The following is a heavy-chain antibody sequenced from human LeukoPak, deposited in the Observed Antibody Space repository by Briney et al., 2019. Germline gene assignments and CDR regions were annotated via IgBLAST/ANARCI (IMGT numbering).Heavy chain of an antibody. V-gene: IGHV4-34*01. CDR1: GFTVSSYA. Sequence: GSLRLSCAASGFTVSSYAMSWIRQPPGKWLEWIGEINHSGSTNYNPSLKSRVTISVDTSKNQFSLKLSSVTAADTAVYYCARGSNWAVDYWGQGTLVTVSS. CDR3: ARGSNWAVDY. CDR2: INHSGST. J-gene: IGHJ4*02. D-gene: IGHD7-27*01.